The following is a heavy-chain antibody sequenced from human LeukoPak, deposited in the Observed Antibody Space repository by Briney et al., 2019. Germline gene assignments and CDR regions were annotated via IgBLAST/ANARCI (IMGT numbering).Heavy chain of an antibody. CDR1: GFTFSDYY. Sequence: SGGSLRLSCAASGFTFSDYYMSWVRQAPGKGLEWVANIKRDGSDNYYVGSVEGRFTISRDNAKNSLYLQMNSLRAEDTAVYYCAKDLEDYGDYFDYWGQGTLVTVSS. CDR2: IKRDGSDN. CDR3: AKDLEDYGDYFDY. D-gene: IGHD4-17*01. J-gene: IGHJ4*02. V-gene: IGHV3-7*01.